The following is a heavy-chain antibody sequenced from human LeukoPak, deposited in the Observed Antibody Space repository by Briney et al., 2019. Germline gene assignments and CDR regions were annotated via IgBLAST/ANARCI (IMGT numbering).Heavy chain of an antibody. D-gene: IGHD2-15*01. V-gene: IGHV4-34*01. Sequence: SETLSLTCAVYGGSSSGYYWSWIRQPPGKGLEWIGEINHSGSTIYNPSLKSRVTISVDTSKNQFSLKLSSVTAADTAVYYCARGCYSGGSSCCQLRAVWAFDYWGQGTLVTVSS. J-gene: IGHJ4*02. CDR2: INHSGST. CDR3: ARGCYSGGSSCCQLRAVWAFDY. CDR1: GGSSSGYY.